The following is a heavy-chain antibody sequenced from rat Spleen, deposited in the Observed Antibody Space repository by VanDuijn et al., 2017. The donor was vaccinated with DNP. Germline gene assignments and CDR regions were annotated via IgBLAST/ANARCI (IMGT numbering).Heavy chain of an antibody. CDR3: SRYGEYTALDV. D-gene: IGHD1-11*01. CDR1: GFSLTDYS. Sequence: QVQLKESGPGMVQPSQTLSLTCTVSGFSLTDYSVHWVRQPPGKVLEWIAAISSGGNTYYNSALKSRLTISRDTSKSQFFLKMNNLQTEDTAIFYCSRYGEYTALDVWGQGTSVTVSS. J-gene: IGHJ4*01. CDR2: ISSGGNT. V-gene: IGHV2-19*01.